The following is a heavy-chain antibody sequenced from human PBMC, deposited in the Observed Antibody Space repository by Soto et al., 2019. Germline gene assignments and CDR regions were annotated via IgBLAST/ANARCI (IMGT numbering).Heavy chain of an antibody. Sequence: EVQLVECGGGLAQPGGSLRLSCAASGVTFNSDWMTWVRQAPRKGLEWLPNTNQTGDEKYCAGSLKGRLTISRDNARNSLYLQMAGLRVEDTAVYYCGRETLSHSGCHYKPDYWGQGILVTVSS. CDR1: GVTFNSDW. V-gene: IGHV3-7*01. CDR3: GRETLSHSGCHYKPDY. J-gene: IGHJ4*02. D-gene: IGHD3-10*01. CDR2: TNQTGDEK.